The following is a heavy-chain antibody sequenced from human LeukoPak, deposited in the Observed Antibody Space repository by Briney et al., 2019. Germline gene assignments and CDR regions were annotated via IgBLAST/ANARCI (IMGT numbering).Heavy chain of an antibody. CDR1: GGSISSSSYY. CDR2: IYYSGST. D-gene: IGHD3-22*01. Sequence: SETLSLTCTVSGGSISSSSYYWGWIRQPPGKGLEWIGRIYYSGSTYYNPSLKSRVTISVDTSKNQFSLKLSSVTAADTAVYYCAREGGYDSSGYYYSPDHAFDIWGQGTMVTVSS. CDR3: AREGGYDSSGYYYSPDHAFDI. V-gene: IGHV4-39*01. J-gene: IGHJ3*02.